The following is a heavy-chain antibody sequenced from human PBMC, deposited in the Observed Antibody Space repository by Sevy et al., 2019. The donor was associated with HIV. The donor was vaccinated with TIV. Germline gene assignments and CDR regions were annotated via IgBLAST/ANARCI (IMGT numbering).Heavy chain of an antibody. D-gene: IGHD3-22*01. CDR3: ARIEYYDSSGYFDY. V-gene: IGHV4-59*01. CDR1: GGSISSYY. Sequence: SETLSLTCTVSGGSISSYYWSWIRQPPGKGLEWIGYIYYSGSTNYNPSPKSRVTISVDTSKNQFSLKLSSVTAADTAVYYCARIEYYDSSGYFDYWGQGTLVTVSS. CDR2: IYYSGST. J-gene: IGHJ4*02.